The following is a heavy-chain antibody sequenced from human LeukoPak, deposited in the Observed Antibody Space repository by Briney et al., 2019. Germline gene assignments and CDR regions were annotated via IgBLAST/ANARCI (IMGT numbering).Heavy chain of an antibody. CDR2: ISWNSGSI. J-gene: IGHJ5*02. Sequence: GGSLRLSCAASGFTFDDYAMHWVRQAPGKGLEWVSGISWNSGSIGYADSVKGRFTISRDNAKNSLYLQMNSLRAEDTAVYYCASQYSSSSNWFDPWGQGTLVTVSS. D-gene: IGHD6-6*01. CDR3: ASQYSSSSNWFDP. CDR1: GFTFDDYA. V-gene: IGHV3-9*01.